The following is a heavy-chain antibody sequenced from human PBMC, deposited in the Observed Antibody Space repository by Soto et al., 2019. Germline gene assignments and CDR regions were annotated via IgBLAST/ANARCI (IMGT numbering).Heavy chain of an antibody. V-gene: IGHV4-59*01. D-gene: IGHD4-4*01. Sequence: KPSETLSLTCTVSGASISSYYWSWIRQPPGKGLEWMGYIYYSGTTNYNPSLKSRLTISVDTSKNQFSLKLSSVTAADTAVYYCAGESIGKLTTDYSRYYYSMDVWGQGTTVTVSS. CDR2: IYYSGTT. CDR3: AGESIGKLTTDYSRYYYSMDV. CDR1: GASISSYY. J-gene: IGHJ6*02.